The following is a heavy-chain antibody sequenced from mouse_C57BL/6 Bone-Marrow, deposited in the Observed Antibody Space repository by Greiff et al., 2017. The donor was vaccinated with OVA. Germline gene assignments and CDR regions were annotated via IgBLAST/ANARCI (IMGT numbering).Heavy chain of an antibody. CDR3: AKTPSYGRRKRDWFAY. CDR1: GFSLTSYG. J-gene: IGHJ3*01. V-gene: IGHV2-9*01. Sequence: VKLMESGPGLVAPSQSLSITCTVSGFSLTSYGVDWVRQPPGKGLEWLGVIWGGGSTNYNSAPMSRLSISKDNSKSQVFLKMNSLQTDDTAMYYCAKTPSYGRRKRDWFAYWGQGTLVTVSA. D-gene: IGHD1-1*02. CDR2: IWGGGST.